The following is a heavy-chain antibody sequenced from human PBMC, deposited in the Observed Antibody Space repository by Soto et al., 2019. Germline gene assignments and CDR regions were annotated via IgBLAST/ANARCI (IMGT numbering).Heavy chain of an antibody. CDR2: IYYSGST. Sequence: SETLSLTCTVSGGSISSSSYYWGWIRQPPGKGLEWIGSIYYSGSTYYNPSLKSRVTISVDTSKNQFSLKLSSVTAADTAVYYCARHYYDSSGYKIDYWGQGTLVTVSS. CDR1: GGSISSSSYY. J-gene: IGHJ4*02. V-gene: IGHV4-39*01. CDR3: ARHYYDSSGYKIDY. D-gene: IGHD3-22*01.